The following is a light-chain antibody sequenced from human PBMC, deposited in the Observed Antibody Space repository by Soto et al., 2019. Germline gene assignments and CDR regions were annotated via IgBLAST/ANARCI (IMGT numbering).Light chain of an antibody. Sequence: EIVMTQSPATLSVSPGERATLFCRASQSVSRNLAWHQQKPGQAPRLLIYGVSTRATGVPARFSGSGSGTDFTLTISSLEPEDFAVYYCQQRSNWPPPLTFGGGTKVDIK. CDR1: QSVSRN. V-gene: IGKV3-11*01. J-gene: IGKJ4*01. CDR2: GVS. CDR3: QQRSNWPPPLT.